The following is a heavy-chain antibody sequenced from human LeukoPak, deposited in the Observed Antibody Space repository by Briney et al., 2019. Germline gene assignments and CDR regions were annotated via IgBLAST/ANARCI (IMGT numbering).Heavy chain of an antibody. CDR2: IYYSGST. Sequence: SETLSLTCTVSGGSISSSSYYWGWIRQPPGKELDWTGSIYYSGSTYYNPSLKSRVTISVDTSKNQFSLKLSSVTAADTAVYYCARQGSSSCLGFPGAIDYWGQGTLVTVSS. J-gene: IGHJ4*02. V-gene: IGHV4-39*01. CDR3: ARQGSSSCLGFPGAIDY. D-gene: IGHD6-13*01. CDR1: GGSISSSSYY.